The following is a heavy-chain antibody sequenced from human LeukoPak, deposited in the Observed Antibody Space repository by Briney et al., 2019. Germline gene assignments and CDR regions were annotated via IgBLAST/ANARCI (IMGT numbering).Heavy chain of an antibody. D-gene: IGHD6-13*01. CDR1: GFTFSSYW. CDR3: ARDSGYSSSWYDAFDI. CDR2: INWNGGST. J-gene: IGHJ3*02. V-gene: IGHV3-20*04. Sequence: GGSLRLSCAASGFTFSSYWMSWVRQAPGKGLEWVSGINWNGGSTGYADSVKGRFTISRDNAKNSLSLQMNSLRAEDTALYYCARDSGYSSSWYDAFDIWGQGTMVTVSS.